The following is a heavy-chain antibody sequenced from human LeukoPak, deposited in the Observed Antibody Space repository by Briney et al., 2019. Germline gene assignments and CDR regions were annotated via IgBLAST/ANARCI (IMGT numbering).Heavy chain of an antibody. Sequence: SETLSLTCAVYGGSFSGYYWSWIRQPPGKGLEWIGEINHSGSTNYNPSLKSRVTISVDTSKNQFSLKLNSVTAADTAVYYCARTYYDFWSGALMSWFDPWGQGTLVTVSS. CDR2: INHSGST. D-gene: IGHD3-3*01. V-gene: IGHV4-34*01. CDR3: ARTYYDFWSGALMSWFDP. J-gene: IGHJ5*02. CDR1: GGSFSGYY.